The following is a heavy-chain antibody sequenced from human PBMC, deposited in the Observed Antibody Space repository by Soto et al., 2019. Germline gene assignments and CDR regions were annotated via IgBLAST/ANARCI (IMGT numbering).Heavy chain of an antibody. CDR1: GFTFSSYW. J-gene: IGHJ4*02. D-gene: IGHD2-15*01. V-gene: IGHV3-7*05. CDR2: IKKDGSEK. Sequence: EVQLVESGGGLVQPGGSLRLSCVGSGFTFSSYWMNWVRQAPGKGLGWVANIKKDGSEKYYVDSVKGRFSISRDNAMSSLYLQMNSLIVEDTAVYYCAGSGGGMCKDWGQGTMVGVSS. CDR3: AGSGGGMCKD.